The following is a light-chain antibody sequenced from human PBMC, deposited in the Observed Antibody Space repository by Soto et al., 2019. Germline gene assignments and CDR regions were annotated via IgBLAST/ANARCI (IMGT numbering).Light chain of an antibody. V-gene: IGLV4-69*01. CDR3: ETWGTGMGV. Sequence: QSVLTQSPSASASLGASVKLTCTLSSGHSNYAIAWHQQQPEKGPRFLMKLNSDGSHNKGDGIPDRFSGSSSGAERYLTISSLQSEDEADYYCETWGTGMGVFGGGTKLTVL. CDR2: LNSDGSH. J-gene: IGLJ2*01. CDR1: SGHSNYA.